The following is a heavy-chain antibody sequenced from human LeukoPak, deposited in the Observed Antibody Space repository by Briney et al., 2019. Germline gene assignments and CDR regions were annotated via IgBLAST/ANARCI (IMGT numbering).Heavy chain of an antibody. CDR2: IKEDGSEE. Sequence: GGSLTLSCAASGFTFSNYWMNWVRQAPGKGLEWVANIKEDGSEEFYVVSVKGRFIISRDNAKNSLYLQMNSLRAEDTAVYYCARDSQHLNFDYWGQGTLVTVCS. CDR3: ARDSQHLNFDY. D-gene: IGHD3-3*02. J-gene: IGHJ4*02. V-gene: IGHV3-7*04. CDR1: GFTFSNYW.